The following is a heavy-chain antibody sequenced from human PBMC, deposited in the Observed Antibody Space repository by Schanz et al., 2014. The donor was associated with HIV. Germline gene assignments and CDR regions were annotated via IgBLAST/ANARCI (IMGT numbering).Heavy chain of an antibody. D-gene: IGHD3-22*01. V-gene: IGHV3-30-3*01. CDR1: GFTLSNSA. CDR2: ISYDGSNK. CDR3: ARDVSHDSSGHYSDYYYGMDV. Sequence: QVQMVESGGGVVQPGRSLRLSCAASGFTLSNSAMHWVRQAPGKGLEWVAVISYDGSNKNYADSVKGRFTISRDNSKNTLYLQMNSLRAEDTAVYYCARDVSHDSSGHYSDYYYGMDVWGQGTTVTVSS. J-gene: IGHJ6*02.